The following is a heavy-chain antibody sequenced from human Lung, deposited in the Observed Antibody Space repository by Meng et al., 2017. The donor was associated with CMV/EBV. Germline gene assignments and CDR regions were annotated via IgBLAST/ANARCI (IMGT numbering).Heavy chain of an antibody. CDR3: ARDMDYTSAAYDY. CDR2: MTTSGNSI. V-gene: IGHV3-48*03. J-gene: IGHJ4*02. CDR1: GFNLRDYE. D-gene: IGHD2-2*02. Sequence: GESLKISCVVSGFNLRDYEVNWVRQAPGKRLEWVAYMTTSGNSIHYAASVRGRFTISRDNAQNSFFLHMDSLRVEDTAVYYCARDMDYTSAAYDYWGQGTLVTVSS.